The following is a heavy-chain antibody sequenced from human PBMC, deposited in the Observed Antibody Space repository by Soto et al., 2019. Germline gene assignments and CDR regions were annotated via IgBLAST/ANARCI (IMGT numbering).Heavy chain of an antibody. CDR2: IYSGGST. D-gene: IGHD6-6*01. CDR3: CTSSRNEYHFAMDA. CDR1: GLSVSSSD. V-gene: IGHV3-53*02. Sequence: EVHLVETGGGLIQPGGSLRLSCAASGLSVSSSDMSWVRQASGKGLEWVSVIYSGGSTHDADSVKGRFTISRHNSKNTVHLQLNRLRVDDTAVYFCCTSSRNEYHFAMDAWGQGTTVIVSS. J-gene: IGHJ6*02.